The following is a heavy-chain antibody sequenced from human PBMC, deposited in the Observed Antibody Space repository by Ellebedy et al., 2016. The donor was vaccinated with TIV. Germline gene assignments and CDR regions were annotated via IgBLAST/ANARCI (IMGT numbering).Heavy chain of an antibody. Sequence: GGSLRLSCAASGFSLSNYAMNWVRQAPGKGLEWVSCINSGGAYTYYADSVKGRFTISRDNGKNSLYLQMNSLGADDTAVYYCAKGLVAAAGRNGFDIWGRGTLVTVSS. CDR2: INSGGAYT. CDR3: AKGLVAAAGRNGFDI. CDR1: GFSLSNYA. J-gene: IGHJ3*02. D-gene: IGHD6-25*01. V-gene: IGHV3-21*01.